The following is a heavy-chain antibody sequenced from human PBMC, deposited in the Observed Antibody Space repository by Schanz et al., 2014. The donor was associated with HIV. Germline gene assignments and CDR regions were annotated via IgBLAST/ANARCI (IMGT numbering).Heavy chain of an antibody. V-gene: IGHV3-23*01. CDR3: TKEVPPDV. CDR1: GFAFSSYA. Sequence: EVQLLESGGGLVQPGGSLRLSCAGSGFAFSSYAMPRARQAPGKGREWVSGISGNGGSTYHADSVKGRFTISRDNSKNTLYLQMNSLRAEDTAVYYCTKEVPPDVWGQGTTVTVS. CDR2: ISGNGGST. J-gene: IGHJ6*02. D-gene: IGHD1-1*01.